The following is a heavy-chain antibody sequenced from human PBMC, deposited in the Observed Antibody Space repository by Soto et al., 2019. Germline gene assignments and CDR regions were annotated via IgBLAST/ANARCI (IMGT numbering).Heavy chain of an antibody. V-gene: IGHV3-13*01. CDR3: ARGTAVAGHYYYGMDV. CDR2: IGTAGDT. D-gene: IGHD6-19*01. Sequence: PGGALRLSFAAPGFTFSSYDMHWVRPATGKGLEWVSAIGTAGDTYYPGSVKGRFTISRENAKNSLYLQMNSLRAEDTAVYYCARGTAVAGHYYYGMDVWGQGTTVTVSS. J-gene: IGHJ6*02. CDR1: GFTFSSYD.